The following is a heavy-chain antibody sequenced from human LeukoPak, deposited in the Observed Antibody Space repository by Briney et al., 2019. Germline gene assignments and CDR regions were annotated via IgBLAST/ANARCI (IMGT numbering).Heavy chain of an antibody. J-gene: IGHJ4*02. V-gene: IGHV4-4*07. D-gene: IGHD6-13*01. CDR1: GGSISSYY. CDR2: IYTSGST. Sequence: SETPSLTCTVSGGSISSYYWSWIRQLAGKGLEWIGRIYTSGSTNYNPSRKSRVTMSVGTSKNQFSLTLSSVTAADTAVYYCARYGPIGQQLAHFDYWGQGTLVTVSS. CDR3: ARYGPIGQQLAHFDY.